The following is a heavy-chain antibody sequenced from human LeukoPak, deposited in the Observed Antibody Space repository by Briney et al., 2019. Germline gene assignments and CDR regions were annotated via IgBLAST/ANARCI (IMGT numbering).Heavy chain of an antibody. CDR3: AKEEAFSSSWTDY. Sequence: GGSLRLSCAASGFTFSDYYMSWIRQAPGKGLEWLSYINPTSGYTPYADSVRGRFTISRDNAKNSLYLQMNSLRAEDTAVYYCAKEEAFSSSWTDYWGQGTLVTVSS. CDR1: GFTFSDYY. V-gene: IGHV3-11*05. J-gene: IGHJ4*02. D-gene: IGHD6-13*01. CDR2: INPTSGYT.